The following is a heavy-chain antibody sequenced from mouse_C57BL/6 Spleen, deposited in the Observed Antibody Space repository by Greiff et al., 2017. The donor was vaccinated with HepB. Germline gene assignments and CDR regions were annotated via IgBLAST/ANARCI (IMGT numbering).Heavy chain of an antibody. CDR2: IYWDDDK. V-gene: IGHV8-12*01. J-gene: IGHJ3*01. CDR1: GFSLSTSGMG. CDR3: ARRDWDAFAY. Sequence: QVTLKECGPGILQSSQTLSLTCSFSGFSLSTSGMGVSWIRQPSGKGLEWLAHIYWDDDKRYNPSLKSRLTISKDTSRNQVFLKITSVDTADTATYYCARRDWDAFAYWGQGTLVTVSA. D-gene: IGHD4-1*01.